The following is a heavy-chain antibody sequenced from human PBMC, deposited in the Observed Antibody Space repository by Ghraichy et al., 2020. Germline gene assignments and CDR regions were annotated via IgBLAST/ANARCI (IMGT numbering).Heavy chain of an antibody. D-gene: IGHD5-24*01. Sequence: AETPSLTCAVSGGSITSYYWSWIRQPPGKGLEWIAYIYYSGITNYNPSLKSRVTISVDTSRNQFSLKLSSVTAADTAVYYCARDIGRDGYNDWGQGTLVTVSS. CDR2: IYYSGIT. CDR1: GGSITSYY. V-gene: IGHV4-59*01. CDR3: ARDIGRDGYND. J-gene: IGHJ4*02.